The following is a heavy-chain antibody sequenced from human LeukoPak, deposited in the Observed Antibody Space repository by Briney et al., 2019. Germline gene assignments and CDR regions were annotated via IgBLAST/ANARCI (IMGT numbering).Heavy chain of an antibody. Sequence: GGSLRLSCAASKFTFSSYWMSWVRQAPGKGLEWVANIKQDGSEKYYVDSVKGRFTISRDNAKNSLYLQMNSLRAEDTAVYYCAREVATGTGAYNYWGQGTLVTVSS. D-gene: IGHD6-13*01. CDR3: AREVATGTGAYNY. V-gene: IGHV3-7*01. CDR2: IKQDGSEK. J-gene: IGHJ4*02. CDR1: KFTFSSYW.